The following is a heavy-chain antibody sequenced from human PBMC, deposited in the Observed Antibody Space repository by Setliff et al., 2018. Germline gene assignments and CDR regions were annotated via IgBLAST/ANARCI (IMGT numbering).Heavy chain of an antibody. CDR1: AFTKYY. CDR3: ARDPKLVGAPERAFDY. Sequence: ASVKVSCKASAFTKYYVHWVRQAPGQGLEWMGWINPNNGGTNYAQKFQGRVTMTRDTSISTAYMELSRLKYDDTAVYYCARDPKLVGAPERAFDYWGQGTQVTVSS. D-gene: IGHD1-26*01. V-gene: IGHV1-2*02. CDR2: INPNNGGT. J-gene: IGHJ4*02.